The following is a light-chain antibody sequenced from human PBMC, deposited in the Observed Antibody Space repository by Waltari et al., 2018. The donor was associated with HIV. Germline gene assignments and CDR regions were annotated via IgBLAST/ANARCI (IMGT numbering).Light chain of an antibody. Sequence: SYELTQPPSVSVSPGQTARITCSGNKLGDKYACWYQQKPGQSPVLVMYQDGRRPAGIPERFSGANAGNTATLTISGTQAMDEADYYCQAWDRSTTVVFGGGTKVTVL. CDR2: QDG. CDR3: QAWDRSTTVV. CDR1: KLGDKY. J-gene: IGLJ2*01. V-gene: IGLV3-1*01.